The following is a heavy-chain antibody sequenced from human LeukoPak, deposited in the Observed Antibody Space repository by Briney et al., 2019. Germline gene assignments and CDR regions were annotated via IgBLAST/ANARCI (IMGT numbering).Heavy chain of an antibody. CDR3: ARHDFYSNYPHNWFDP. V-gene: IGHV4-38-2*01. CDR2: FYHSGST. J-gene: IGHJ5*02. Sequence: SETLSLTCAVSAYSIGSGYYWGWIRQPPGKGLEWIGSFYHSGSTYYNPSLKSRVTISVDTSKNQFSRKLSSVTAADTAVYYCARHDFYSNYPHNWFDPWGQGTLVTVSS. D-gene: IGHD4-11*01. CDR1: AYSIGSGYY.